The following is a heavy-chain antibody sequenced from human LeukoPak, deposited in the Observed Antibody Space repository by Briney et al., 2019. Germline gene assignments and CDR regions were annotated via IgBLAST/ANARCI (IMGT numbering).Heavy chain of an antibody. Sequence: ASVKVSCKASGYTFTGYHMHWVRQAPGQGLEWMGRINPNSGDTNYAQNFQGRVTMTRDTSISTAYMELSRLRSDDTAVYYCARGWSQYYDFWSGYPNYYYYGMDVWGQGTTVTVSS. V-gene: IGHV1-2*06. J-gene: IGHJ6*02. CDR2: INPNSGDT. CDR1: GYTFTGYH. D-gene: IGHD3-3*01. CDR3: ARGWSQYYDFWSGYPNYYYYGMDV.